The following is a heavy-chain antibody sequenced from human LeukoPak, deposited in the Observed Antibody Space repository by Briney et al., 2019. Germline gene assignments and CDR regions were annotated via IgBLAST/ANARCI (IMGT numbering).Heavy chain of an antibody. D-gene: IGHD5-12*01. CDR1: GFTFSNYG. Sequence: GGSLRLSCAASGFTFSNYGMHWVRQAPGKGLEWVAPISFDGSQKYYADSVKGRFTISRDNSKSTVYLQMDSLRDEDTAVYYCAKEPHSGYDWMHLDYWGQGTLVTVSS. V-gene: IGHV3-30*02. CDR2: ISFDGSQK. J-gene: IGHJ4*02. CDR3: AKEPHSGYDWMHLDY.